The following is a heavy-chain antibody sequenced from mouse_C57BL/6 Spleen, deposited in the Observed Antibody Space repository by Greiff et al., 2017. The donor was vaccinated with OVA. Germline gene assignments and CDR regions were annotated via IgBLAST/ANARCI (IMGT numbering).Heavy chain of an antibody. V-gene: IGHV1-15*01. CDR2: IDPETGGT. CDR3: THREKGYYYYFDY. CDR1: GYTFTDYE. D-gene: IGHD1-1*01. J-gene: IGHJ2*01. Sequence: VKLQQSGAELVRPGASVTLSCKASGYTFTDYEMHWVKQTPVHGLEWIGAIDPETGGTAYNQKFKGKAILTADKSSSTAYMELRSLTSEDSAVYYCTHREKGYYYYFDYWGQGTTLTVSS.